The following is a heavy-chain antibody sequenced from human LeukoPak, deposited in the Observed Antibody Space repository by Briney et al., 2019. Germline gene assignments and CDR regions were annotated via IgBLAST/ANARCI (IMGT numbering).Heavy chain of an antibody. Sequence: GGSLRLSCAASGFTFSSYGMHWVRQAPGKGLEWVAFIRYDESNKYYADSVKGRFTISRDNSKNTLYLQMNSLRAEDTAVYYCARAYYYDSSGYYTEDAFDIWGQGTMVTVSS. CDR1: GFTFSSYG. V-gene: IGHV3-30*02. D-gene: IGHD3-22*01. CDR3: ARAYYYDSSGYYTEDAFDI. J-gene: IGHJ3*02. CDR2: IRYDESNK.